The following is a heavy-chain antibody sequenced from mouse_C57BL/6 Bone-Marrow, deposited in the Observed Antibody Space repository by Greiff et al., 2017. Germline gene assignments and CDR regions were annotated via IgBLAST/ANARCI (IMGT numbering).Heavy chain of an antibody. Sequence: QVQLQQSGPELVKPGASVKLSCKASGYTFTSYDINWVKQRPGQGLECIGWIYPRDGSTKYNEKFKGKATLTVDTSSSPAYMGLHSLTSEDSAVYFCARDYGSSDWYVDVWGTGTTVTVSS. J-gene: IGHJ1*03. D-gene: IGHD1-1*01. CDR2: IYPRDGST. V-gene: IGHV1-85*01. CDR1: GYTFTSYD. CDR3: ARDYGSSDWYVDV.